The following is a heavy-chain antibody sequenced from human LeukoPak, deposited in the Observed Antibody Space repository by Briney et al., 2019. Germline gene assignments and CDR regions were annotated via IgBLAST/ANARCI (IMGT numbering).Heavy chain of an antibody. CDR1: GGSMSHH. Sequence: PSETLSLTCTVSGGSMSHHWSWIRQSPGKGLEWIGYISNTASTNYNPSLQSRVTLSIDTSKSQLTFQSTSVIAADTAVYCCAREKSPERKTWLQLGAFEVGGQGTVVTVSS. D-gene: IGHD5-24*01. CDR2: ISNTAST. CDR3: AREKSPERKTWLQLGAFEV. V-gene: IGHV4-59*11. J-gene: IGHJ3*01.